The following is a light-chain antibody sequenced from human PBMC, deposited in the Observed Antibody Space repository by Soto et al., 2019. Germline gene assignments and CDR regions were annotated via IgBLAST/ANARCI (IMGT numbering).Light chain of an antibody. V-gene: IGLV2-14*01. CDR1: SSDIGAYNH. Sequence: QSALTQPASVSGSPGQSITISCSGSSSDIGAYNHVAWFQQFPGKTPKLVIYSVSDRPSGVSYRFSGSKSGNTASLTISGLQAADEADYYCISYTVSRSYVFGTGTKVTVL. J-gene: IGLJ1*01. CDR3: ISYTVSRSYV. CDR2: SVS.